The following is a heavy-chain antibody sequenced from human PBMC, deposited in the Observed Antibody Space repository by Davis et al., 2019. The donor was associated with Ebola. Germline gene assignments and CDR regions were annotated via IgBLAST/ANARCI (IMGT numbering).Heavy chain of an antibody. CDR1: GFTFSSYG. CDR3: AKGPAIVAGGYGMDV. D-gene: IGHD5-12*01. J-gene: IGHJ6*02. CDR2: ISYDRSNK. Sequence: GGSLRLSCAASGFTFSSYGMHWVRQAPGKGLEWVAVISYDRSNKYYADSVKGRFTISRDNSKNTLYLQMNSLRAEDTAVYYCAKGPAIVAGGYGMDVWGQGTTVTVSS. V-gene: IGHV3-30*18.